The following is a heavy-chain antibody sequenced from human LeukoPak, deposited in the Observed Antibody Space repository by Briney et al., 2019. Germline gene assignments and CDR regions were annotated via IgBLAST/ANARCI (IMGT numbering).Heavy chain of an antibody. Sequence: PGGSLRLSCAASGFTFSRYNMNWVRQAPGKGLEWVSSIGSSSDYIYYADSMKGRFTISRDNAKNSLYLQMNSLRAEDTAVYYCARDLGYCSGGSCYSDAVDYWGQGTLVTVSS. D-gene: IGHD2-15*01. CDR1: GFTFSRYN. V-gene: IGHV3-21*01. CDR2: IGSSSDYI. J-gene: IGHJ4*02. CDR3: ARDLGYCSGGSCYSDAVDY.